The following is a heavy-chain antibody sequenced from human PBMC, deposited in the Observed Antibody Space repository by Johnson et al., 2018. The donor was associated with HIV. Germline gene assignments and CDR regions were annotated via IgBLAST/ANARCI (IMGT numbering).Heavy chain of an antibody. CDR3: ARERARQELGLDGAFVI. D-gene: IGHD6-13*01. J-gene: IGHJ3*02. V-gene: IGHV3-30*04. Sequence: VQLVESGGGVVQPGRSLRLSCAASGFTLSKYAMHWVRQAPGKGLEWVAVISFDGSNKYNADSVKGRFIISRDNSQNTLSLQMHSLRAEDTAVYYCARERARQELGLDGAFVIWGQGTTVSVS. CDR2: ISFDGSNK. CDR1: GFTLSKYA.